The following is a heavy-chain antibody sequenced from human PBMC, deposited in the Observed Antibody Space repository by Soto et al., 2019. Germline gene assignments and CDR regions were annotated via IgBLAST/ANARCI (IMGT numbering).Heavy chain of an antibody. J-gene: IGHJ6*02. CDR3: ARVGSSGGTCLDGLDV. V-gene: IGHV6-1*01. CDR2: TYYRSKWYN. CDR1: GDSVSSTGAA. Sequence: SQTLSLTCAISGDSVSSTGAAWNWIRQSPSRGPEWLGRTYYRSKWYNDYAASVQSRITINPDTSRHQFSLQLNSVTPEDTAVYYCARVGSSGGTCLDGLDVWGQGTTVTVSS. D-gene: IGHD2-15*01.